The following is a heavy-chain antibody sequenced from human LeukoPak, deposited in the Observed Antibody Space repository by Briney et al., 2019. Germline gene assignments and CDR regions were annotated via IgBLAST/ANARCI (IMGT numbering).Heavy chain of an antibody. CDR2: IYASGSA. D-gene: IGHD6-19*01. V-gene: IGHV4-59*02. CDR3: AREAPGGSGWTYFDY. J-gene: IGHJ4*02. Sequence: SETLSLTCAVPGGSVSGHYWDWIRQPPGKGLEWIGYIYASGSANYHPSLKSRVTISLDTSENHVSLRLTSVTAEDTAVYHCAREAPGGSGWTYFDYWGQGSLVTVSS. CDR1: GGSVSGHY.